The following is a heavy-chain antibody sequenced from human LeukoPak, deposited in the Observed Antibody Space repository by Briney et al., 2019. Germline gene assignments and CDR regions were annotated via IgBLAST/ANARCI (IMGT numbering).Heavy chain of an antibody. D-gene: IGHD3-22*01. CDR1: GASTTSYY. CDR3: ARDTRSYDTSGYYYFDY. CDR2: IYSDGTT. Sequence: PSETLSLTCSVSGASTTSYYWNWIRQAPGKGLEWIGYIYSDGTTSYSPSLRSRVTISIDTSRNQSSLKLNSVTAADAAVYYCARDTRSYDTSGYYYFDYWGQGALVTVSS. V-gene: IGHV4-59*01. J-gene: IGHJ4*02.